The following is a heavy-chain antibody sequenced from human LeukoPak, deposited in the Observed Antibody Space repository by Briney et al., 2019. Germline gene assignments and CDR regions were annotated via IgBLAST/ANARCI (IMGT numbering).Heavy chain of an antibody. V-gene: IGHV3-7*01. Sequence: GSLRVSCAASGFTFSSYWMTWVRQAPGKGLEWVANIKQDGSQKFYLDSVKGRFTISRDNAKESLFLQMNSLRAEDTAVYYCARHYDSTAYSLDYWGQGTLVTVSS. CDR1: GFTFSSYW. CDR2: IKQDGSQK. D-gene: IGHD3-22*01. CDR3: ARHYDSTAYSLDY. J-gene: IGHJ4*02.